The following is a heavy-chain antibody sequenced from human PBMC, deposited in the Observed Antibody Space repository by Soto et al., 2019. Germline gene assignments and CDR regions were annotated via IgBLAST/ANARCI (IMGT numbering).Heavy chain of an antibody. CDR3: AKDAGVGYALDY. J-gene: IGHJ4*02. D-gene: IGHD5-12*01. CDR2: ISWNSGSI. CDR1: GFTFDDYA. Sequence: PGGSLRLSCAASGFTFDDYAMHWVRQAPGKGLEWVSGISWNSGSIGYADSVKGRFTISRDNAKNSLYLQMNSLRAEDTALYYCAKDAGVGYALDYWGQGTLVTVSS. V-gene: IGHV3-9*01.